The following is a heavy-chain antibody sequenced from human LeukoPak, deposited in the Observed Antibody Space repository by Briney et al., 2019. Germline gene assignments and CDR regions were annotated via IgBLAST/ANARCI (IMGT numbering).Heavy chain of an antibody. D-gene: IGHD3-9*01. CDR2: IKQDGSEK. CDR3: ARVYYDILTGSFTFDY. Sequence: GSLRLSCAASGFTFSSYWMSWVRQAPGKGLEWVANIKQDGSEKYYVDSVEGRFTISRDNAKNSLYLQMNSLRAEDTAVYYCARVYYDILTGSFTFDYWGQGTLVTVSS. CDR1: GFTFSSYW. J-gene: IGHJ4*02. V-gene: IGHV3-7*03.